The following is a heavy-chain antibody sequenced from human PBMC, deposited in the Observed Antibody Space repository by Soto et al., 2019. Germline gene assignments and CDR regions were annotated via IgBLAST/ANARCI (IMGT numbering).Heavy chain of an antibody. CDR1: GFIFSTNA. CDR2: ISDDGQNK. J-gene: IGHJ6*02. D-gene: IGHD6-19*01. CDR3: AKLSHSGWHHHYYGMDV. Sequence: QVQLVESGGGVVQPGTSLRLSCAASGFIFSTNAMYWVRQAPGKGLEWVALISDDGQNKWYADSVKGRFTVSRDISKNTRDLQMNSLRPEDTAVYYCAKLSHSGWHHHYYGMDVWGQGTTVTVSS. V-gene: IGHV3-30*18.